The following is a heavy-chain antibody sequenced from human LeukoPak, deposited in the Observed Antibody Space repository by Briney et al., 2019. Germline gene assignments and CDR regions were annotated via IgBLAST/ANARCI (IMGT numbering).Heavy chain of an antibody. Sequence: SQTLSLTCAVPGGSISSGGYSWSWIRQPPGKGLEWIGYIYHSGSTYYNPSLKSRVTISVDRSKNQFSLKLSSVTAADTAVYYCARGNYYDSSGYPDAFDIWGQGTMVTVSS. J-gene: IGHJ3*02. D-gene: IGHD3-22*01. CDR3: ARGNYYDSSGYPDAFDI. CDR1: GGSISSGGYS. V-gene: IGHV4-30-2*01. CDR2: IYHSGST.